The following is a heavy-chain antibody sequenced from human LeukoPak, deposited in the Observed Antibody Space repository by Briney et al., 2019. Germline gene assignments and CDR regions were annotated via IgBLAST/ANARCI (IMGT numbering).Heavy chain of an antibody. CDR2: INQDGSEK. D-gene: IGHD3-10*01. J-gene: IGHJ4*02. Sequence: GGSLRLSCAASAFSFRTNWISWVRQAPGKGLEWVANINQDGSEKYYVDSVKGRFTISRDNAKNSLYLQMNSLRVEDTAMYYCARYPWDYGSGTKPFDYWGQGTLVTVSS. V-gene: IGHV3-7*04. CDR1: AFSFRTNW. CDR3: ARYPWDYGSGTKPFDY.